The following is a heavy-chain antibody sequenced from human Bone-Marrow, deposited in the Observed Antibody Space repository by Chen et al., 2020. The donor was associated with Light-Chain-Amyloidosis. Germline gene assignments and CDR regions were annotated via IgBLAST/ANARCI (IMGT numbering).Heavy chain of an antibody. CDR1: GSNFSNHW. D-gene: IGHD6-19*01. CDR2: IEQDGSEK. Sequence: EAQLVESGGGLVQPGGSLRLSCAASGSNFSNHWMSWVRQAPGKGLEWVANIEQDGSEKYFVDSVRGRFIISRDNTKTSLYLQMTSLRAEDTAVYYCARWEYNSGWYWLDSWGQGTLVTVSS. CDR3: ARWEYNSGWYWLDS. V-gene: IGHV3-7*01. J-gene: IGHJ5*01.